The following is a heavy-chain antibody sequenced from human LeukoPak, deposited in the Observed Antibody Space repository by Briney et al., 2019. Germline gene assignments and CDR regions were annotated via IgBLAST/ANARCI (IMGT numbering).Heavy chain of an antibody. J-gene: IGHJ4*02. D-gene: IGHD6-19*01. CDR1: GGSISSYY. CDR2: IYYSGST. V-gene: IGHV4-59*01. Sequence: SETLSLTCTVSGGSISSYYWSWLRQPPGKGLEWIGYIYYSGSTNYNPSLKSRVTISVDTYKNQFSLKLSSVTAADTAVYYCARDGGSQTSGWYPLDYWGQGTLVTVSS. CDR3: ARDGGSQTSGWYPLDY.